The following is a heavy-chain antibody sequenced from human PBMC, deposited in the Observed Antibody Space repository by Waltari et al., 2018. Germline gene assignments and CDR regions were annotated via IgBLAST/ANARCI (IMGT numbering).Heavy chain of an antibody. J-gene: IGHJ4*02. Sequence: EVQLVESGGGLVQPGGSLRLSCAASGFTFSSYWMSWVRQAPGKGLEGVANIKQDGSEKYYVDSVKGRFTISRDNAKNSLYLQMTSLRAEDTAVYYCASLNWGYRGFDYWGQGTLVTVSS. CDR1: GFTFSSYW. D-gene: IGHD7-27*01. CDR2: IKQDGSEK. V-gene: IGHV3-7*01. CDR3: ASLNWGYRGFDY.